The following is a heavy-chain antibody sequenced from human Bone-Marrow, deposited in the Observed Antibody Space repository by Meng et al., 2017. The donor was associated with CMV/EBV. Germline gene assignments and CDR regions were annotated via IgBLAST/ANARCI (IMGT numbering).Heavy chain of an antibody. CDR3: ARLLLAAVAGDY. D-gene: IGHD6-19*01. Sequence: VQVVESGGGVVQPGRSLRLSCAASGFTFSSYAMHWVRQAPGKGLEWVAVISYDGSNKYYADSVKGRFTISRDNSKNTLYLQMNSLRAEDTAVYYCARLLLAAVAGDYWGQGTLVTVSS. V-gene: IGHV3-30-3*01. J-gene: IGHJ4*02. CDR2: ISYDGSNK. CDR1: GFTFSSYA.